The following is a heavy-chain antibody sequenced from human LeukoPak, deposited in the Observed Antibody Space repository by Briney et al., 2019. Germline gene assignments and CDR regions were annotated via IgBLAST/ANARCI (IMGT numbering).Heavy chain of an antibody. V-gene: IGHV3-66*01. CDR3: ARDLITMVRGVLYYYGMDV. Sequence: GGSLRLSCAASGFTVSSNYMSWVRQAPGKGLEWVSVIYSGGSTYYADSVKGRFTISRDNSKNTLYLQMNSLRAEDTAVYYCARDLITMVRGVLYYYGMDVWGQGTTVTVSS. J-gene: IGHJ6*02. CDR1: GFTVSSNY. D-gene: IGHD3-10*01. CDR2: IYSGGST.